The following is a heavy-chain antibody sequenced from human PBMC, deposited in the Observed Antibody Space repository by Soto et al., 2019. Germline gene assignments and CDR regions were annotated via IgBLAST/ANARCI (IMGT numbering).Heavy chain of an antibody. CDR3: AKRADSGYKHFDY. D-gene: IGHD3-22*01. V-gene: IGHV3-23*01. J-gene: IGHJ4*02. Sequence: EVQLLESGGGLVQPGGSLRLSCAASGFTFSSYAMSWVRQAPGKGLEWVSVISGSGGTTHYADSVKGRFTISRDNSKITLYLHLNSLRAEKTAEYYCAKRADSGYKHFDYWGQGTLVTVSS. CDR2: ISGSGGTT. CDR1: GFTFSSYA.